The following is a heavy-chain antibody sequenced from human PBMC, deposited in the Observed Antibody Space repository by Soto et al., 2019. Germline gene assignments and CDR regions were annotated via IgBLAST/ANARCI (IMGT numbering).Heavy chain of an antibody. D-gene: IGHD2-15*01. J-gene: IGHJ4*02. CDR3: AGTPRAQMIVLEAATRFDY. CDR1: GYTFTTYG. CDR2: ISPYNGDT. Sequence: ASVKVSCKASGYTFTTYGFNWVRQAPGQGLEWMGWISPYNGDTNYAQNFQGRVTLTTDTSTSTAYMELRSLTSDDTAIYYCAGTPRAQMIVLEAATRFDYWGQGTLVTVSS. V-gene: IGHV1-18*04.